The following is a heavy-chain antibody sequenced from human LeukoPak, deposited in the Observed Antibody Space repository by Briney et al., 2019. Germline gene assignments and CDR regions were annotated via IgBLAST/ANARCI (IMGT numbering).Heavy chain of an antibody. Sequence: GGSLRLPCAASGFTFSSYGMHWVRQAPGKGLEWVAVISYDGSNKYYADSVKGRFTISRDNSKNTLYLQMNSLRAEDTAVYYCAKDRGCSSTSCYIDYWGQGTLVTVSS. V-gene: IGHV3-30*18. CDR3: AKDRGCSSTSCYIDY. CDR2: ISYDGSNK. J-gene: IGHJ4*02. D-gene: IGHD2-2*02. CDR1: GFTFSSYG.